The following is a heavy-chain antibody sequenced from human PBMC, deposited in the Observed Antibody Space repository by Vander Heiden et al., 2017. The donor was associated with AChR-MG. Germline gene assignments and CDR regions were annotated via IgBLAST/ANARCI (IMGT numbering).Heavy chain of an antibody. Sequence: DVQVLESGGGLVQPGGSLRLSCAASGLTFSDYGLTWARQAPRKGLEWVASIRFSSVTTQYADSVKGRFTVSRDNSKNTLYLQMHSLRAEDTAIYYCAKDPNGDDIGTFDIWGRGTMVTVSS. CDR2: IRFSSVTT. J-gene: IGHJ3*02. D-gene: IGHD4-17*01. V-gene: IGHV3-23*01. CDR1: GLTFSDYG. CDR3: AKDPNGDDIGTFDI.